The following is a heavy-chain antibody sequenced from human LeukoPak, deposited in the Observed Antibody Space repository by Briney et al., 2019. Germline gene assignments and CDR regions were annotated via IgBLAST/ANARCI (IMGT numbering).Heavy chain of an antibody. CDR1: GFTLSNYY. D-gene: IGHD4-17*01. CDR2: IYPSSGFT. V-gene: IGHV1-46*01. Sequence: ASVKVSCKTSGFTLSNYYMHWVRQAPGQGLEWMGIIYPSSGFTNFAQNLQGRVTMTRDMSTSTVYMELSSLRSEDTAVYYCARDHGDYGNWFDPWGQGTLVTVSS. J-gene: IGHJ5*02. CDR3: ARDHGDYGNWFDP.